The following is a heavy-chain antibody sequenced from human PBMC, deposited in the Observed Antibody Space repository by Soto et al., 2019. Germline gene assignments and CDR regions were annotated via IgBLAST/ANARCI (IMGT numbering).Heavy chain of an antibody. Sequence: SETLSLTCTVSGGSISSGGYYWSWIRQHPGKGLEWIGYIYYSGSTYYNPSLKSRVTISVDTSKNQFSLKLSSVTAADTAVYYCARGIPDPHCTNGVCYHNWFDPWGQGTLVTVSS. CDR3: ARGIPDPHCTNGVCYHNWFDP. J-gene: IGHJ5*02. CDR2: IYYSGST. CDR1: GGSISSGGYY. D-gene: IGHD2-8*01. V-gene: IGHV4-31*03.